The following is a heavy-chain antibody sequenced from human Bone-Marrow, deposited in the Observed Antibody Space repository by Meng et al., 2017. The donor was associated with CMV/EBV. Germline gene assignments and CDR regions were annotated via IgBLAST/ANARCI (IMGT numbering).Heavy chain of an antibody. J-gene: IGHJ5*02. Sequence: VKVSCKASGYTFTGYYMHWVRQAPGQGLEWMGWINPNSGGTNYAQKFQGRVTMTRDTSISTAYMELRSLRSDDTAVYYCARDGSGSYLSGWFDPWGQGTRVTGSS. D-gene: IGHD1-26*01. CDR1: GYTFTGYY. CDR3: ARDGSGSYLSGWFDP. CDR2: INPNSGGT. V-gene: IGHV1-2*02.